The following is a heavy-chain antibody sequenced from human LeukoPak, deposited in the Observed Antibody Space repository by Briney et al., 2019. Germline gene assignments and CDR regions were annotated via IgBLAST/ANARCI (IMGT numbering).Heavy chain of an antibody. D-gene: IGHD3-10*01. CDR1: GFTFSSYG. J-gene: IGHJ4*02. CDR2: ISDDGSKK. Sequence: GGSLRLSCAASGFTFSSYGMHWVRQAPGKGLEWVTVISDDGSKKYYGDSVKGRFTISRDNSKNTLYLQMNSLRAEDTAVYYCASLGDYYGSGSQFDYWGQGTLVTVS. CDR3: ASLGDYYGSGSQFDY. V-gene: IGHV3-30*03.